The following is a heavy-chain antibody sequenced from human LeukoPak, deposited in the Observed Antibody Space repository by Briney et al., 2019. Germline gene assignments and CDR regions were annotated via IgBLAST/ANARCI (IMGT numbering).Heavy chain of an antibody. D-gene: IGHD4/OR15-4a*01. CDR1: VGSISNYY. CDR3: ARHRSEGCYTLDS. CDR2: IYSNGST. Sequence: PAETLSLTCTVSVGSISNYYWSCIRHPPGRALEWIGHIYSNGSTTYSPYRKSRVIMSADTSKNQFSLKVTSVTAADTAVYYCARHRSEGCYTLDSWGQGALVTVSS. J-gene: IGHJ4*02. V-gene: IGHV4-59*08.